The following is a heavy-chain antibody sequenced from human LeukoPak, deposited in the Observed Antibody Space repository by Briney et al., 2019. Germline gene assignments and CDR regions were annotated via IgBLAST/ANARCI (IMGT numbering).Heavy chain of an antibody. J-gene: IGHJ3*02. D-gene: IGHD3-22*01. Sequence: PSETLSLTCTVSGGSISSSSYYWGWIRQPPGKGLEWIGSIYYSGSTYYNPSLKSRVTISVDTSKNQFSLKLSSVTAADTAVYYCARSYYYDSSGYYYEGADAFDIWGQGTMVTVSS. CDR2: IYYSGST. CDR1: GGSISSSSYY. V-gene: IGHV4-39*07. CDR3: ARSYYYDSSGYYYEGADAFDI.